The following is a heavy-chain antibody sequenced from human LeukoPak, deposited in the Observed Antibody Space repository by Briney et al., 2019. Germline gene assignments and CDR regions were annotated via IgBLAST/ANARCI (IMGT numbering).Heavy chain of an antibody. Sequence: SETLSLTCTVSGGSISSSSYYWGWIRQPPGKGLEWIGSIYYSGSTYYNPSLKSRVTISVDTSKNQFSLKLSSVTAADTAVYYCARSSGSDYWGQGTLVTVSS. J-gene: IGHJ4*02. CDR3: ARSSGSDY. CDR1: GGSISSSSYY. V-gene: IGHV4-39*01. CDR2: IYYSGST. D-gene: IGHD1-26*01.